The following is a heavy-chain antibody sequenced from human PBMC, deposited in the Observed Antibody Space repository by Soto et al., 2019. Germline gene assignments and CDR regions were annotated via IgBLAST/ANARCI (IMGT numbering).Heavy chain of an antibody. D-gene: IGHD2-15*01. Sequence: PSETLSLTCTVSGGSISSSSYYWGWIRQPPGKGLEWIGSIYYSGSTYYNLSLKSRVTISVDTSKNQFSLKLSSVTAADTAVYFCARLPGYCSGASCRIDYWGQGTLVTVSS. V-gene: IGHV4-39*01. CDR2: IYYSGST. CDR1: GGSISSSSYY. J-gene: IGHJ4*02. CDR3: ARLPGYCSGASCRIDY.